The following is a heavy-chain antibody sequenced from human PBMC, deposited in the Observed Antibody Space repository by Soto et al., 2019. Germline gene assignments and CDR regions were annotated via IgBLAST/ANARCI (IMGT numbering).Heavy chain of an antibody. Sequence: SETLSLTCTVSGDSVSSGNYYWSWIRQPPGKGLEWIGYVYYSRSTNDNPSLKSRVTISVDTSKNQFSLKLSSVTAADKAVYYCARGRRTGSKNNGSDPRGQATPVTV. V-gene: IGHV4-61*01. CDR1: GDSVSSGNYY. CDR2: VYYSRST. CDR3: ARGRRTGSKNNGSDP. J-gene: IGHJ5*02. D-gene: IGHD1-1*01.